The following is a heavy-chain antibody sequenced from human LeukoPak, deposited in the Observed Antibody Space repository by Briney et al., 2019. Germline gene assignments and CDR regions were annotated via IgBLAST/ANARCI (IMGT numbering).Heavy chain of an antibody. CDR2: FSGGGDHT. CDR3: AKDSGYDFFVDYFDY. J-gene: IGHJ4*02. Sequence: QTGGSLRLSCAASGFTFSGYAMSWVRQAPGKGLEWVSTFSGGGDHTYYADSVKGRFTISRDKSKNTLHLQMNSLRVEDTAVYYCAKDSGYDFFVDYFDYWAREPWSPSPQ. V-gene: IGHV3-23*01. CDR1: GFTFSGYA. D-gene: IGHD5-12*01.